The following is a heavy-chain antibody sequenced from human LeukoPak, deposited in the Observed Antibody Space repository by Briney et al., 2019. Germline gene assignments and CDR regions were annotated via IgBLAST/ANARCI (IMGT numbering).Heavy chain of an antibody. J-gene: IGHJ5*02. CDR2: IYTSGST. Sequence: PSETLSLTCTVSGGSISSYYWSWIRRPAGKGLEWIGRIYTSGSTNYNPSLKSRATISVDKSKNQFSLKLSSVTAADTAVYYCARDYCSSTSCYEWFDPWGQGTLVTVSS. CDR3: ARDYCSSTSCYEWFDP. CDR1: GGSISSYY. D-gene: IGHD2-2*01. V-gene: IGHV4-4*07.